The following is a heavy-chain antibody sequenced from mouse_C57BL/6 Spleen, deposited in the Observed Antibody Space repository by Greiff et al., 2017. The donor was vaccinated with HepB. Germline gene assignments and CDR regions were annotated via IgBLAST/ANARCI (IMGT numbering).Heavy chain of an antibody. Sequence: QVQLQQPGAELVMPGASVKLSCKASGYTFTSYWMHWVKQRPGQGLEWIGEIDPSDSYTNYNQKFKGKSTLTVDKSSSTAYMQLSSLTSEDSAVYYCARRDYENAMDYWGQGTSVTVSS. V-gene: IGHV1-69*01. CDR2: IDPSDSYT. D-gene: IGHD2-4*01. J-gene: IGHJ4*01. CDR1: GYTFTSYW. CDR3: ARRDYENAMDY.